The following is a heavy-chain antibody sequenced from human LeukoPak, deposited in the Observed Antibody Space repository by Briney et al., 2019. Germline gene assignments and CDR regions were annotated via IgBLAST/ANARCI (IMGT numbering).Heavy chain of an antibody. D-gene: IGHD3-9*01. CDR2: IKTKTEGETT. CDR1: GFTSGNAW. CDR3: AKYGDDWYYFDH. J-gene: IGHJ4*02. Sequence: PGGSLRLSCAASGFTSGNAWMSWVRQAPGKGLEWVGRIKTKTEGETTDYAAPVKGRFTVSRDDPKNTLYLQMNSLKTEDTAVYYCAKYGDDWYYFDHWGQGTLVTVSS. V-gene: IGHV3-15*01.